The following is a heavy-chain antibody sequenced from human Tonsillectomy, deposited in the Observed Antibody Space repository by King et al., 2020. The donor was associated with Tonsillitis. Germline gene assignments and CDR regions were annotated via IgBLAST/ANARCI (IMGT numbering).Heavy chain of an antibody. CDR2: ISGSGDRT. V-gene: IGHV3-23*04. CDR1: GFTFSSYA. CDR3: AKRDGYNLMYFAY. J-gene: IGHJ4*02. Sequence: VQLVESGGGWVQPGGSLRLSCAASGFTFSSYAMNWVRLAPGRGLEWVSAISGSGDRTSYADSVKGRFTISRDNFKNTLFLQMNSLRVEDTAVYYCAKRDGYNLMYFAYWGQGTLVTVSS. D-gene: IGHD5-24*01.